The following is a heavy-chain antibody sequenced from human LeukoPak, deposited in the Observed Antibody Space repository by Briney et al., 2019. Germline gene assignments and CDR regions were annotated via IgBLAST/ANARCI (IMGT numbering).Heavy chain of an antibody. CDR1: GFTVSSNY. Sequence: GGSLRLSCAASGFTVSSNYMSWVRQAPGKGREWVSAISGSGGSTYYADSVKGRFTISRDNSKNTLYLQMNSLRAEDTAVYYCAKSVLRVAGVLFDYWGQGTLVTVSS. CDR3: AKSVLRVAGVLFDY. V-gene: IGHV3-23*01. J-gene: IGHJ4*02. D-gene: IGHD6-19*01. CDR2: ISGSGGST.